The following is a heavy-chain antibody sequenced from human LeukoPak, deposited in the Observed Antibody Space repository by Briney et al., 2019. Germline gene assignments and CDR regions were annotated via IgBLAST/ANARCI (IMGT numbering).Heavy chain of an antibody. V-gene: IGHV3-21*01. D-gene: IGHD1-26*01. CDR2: ISSTSSYI. CDR3: ARVVGYYYYMDV. CDR1: GFTFSSYS. Sequence: GGSLRLSCAASGFTFSSYSINWVRQAPGKGLEWVSSISSTSSYIYYADSVKGRFTISRDNTKNPLYLQMNSLRAEDTAVYYCARVVGYYYYMDVWGKGTTVTVSS. J-gene: IGHJ6*03.